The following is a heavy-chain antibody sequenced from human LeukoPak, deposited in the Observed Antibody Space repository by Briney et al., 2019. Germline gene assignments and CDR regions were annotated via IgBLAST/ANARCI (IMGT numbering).Heavy chain of an antibody. CDR2: IYYSGST. D-gene: IGHD5-18*01. Sequence: PSETLSLTCTVSGGSISSYYWSWIRQPPGKGLEWIGYIYYSGSTNYNPSLKSRVTISVDTSKNQFSLKLSSVTAADTAVYYCAREWSTAMADYWGQGTLVTVSS. J-gene: IGHJ4*02. V-gene: IGHV4-59*01. CDR1: GGSISSYY. CDR3: AREWSTAMADY.